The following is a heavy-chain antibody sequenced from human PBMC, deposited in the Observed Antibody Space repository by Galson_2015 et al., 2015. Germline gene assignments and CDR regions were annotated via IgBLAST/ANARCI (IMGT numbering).Heavy chain of an antibody. V-gene: IGHV4-59*11. J-gene: IGHJ4*02. CDR3: ARDASHGHDS. D-gene: IGHD5-24*01. Sequence: SETLSLTCNVSGGSISDHHWAWIRQPPGKGLEWIGYIYYTGSTNYNPSLRGRVTISIDTSKIQLSLKLSSVTAADTAIYYCARDASHGHDSWGPGTRVTVSS. CDR1: GGSISDHH. CDR2: IYYTGST.